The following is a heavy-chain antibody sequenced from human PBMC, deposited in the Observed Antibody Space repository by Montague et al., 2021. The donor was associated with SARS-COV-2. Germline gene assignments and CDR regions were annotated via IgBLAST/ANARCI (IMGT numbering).Heavy chain of an antibody. J-gene: IGHJ4*02. CDR2: INHRGTS. CDR1: GGSFSDYF. V-gene: IGHV4-34*01. Sequence: SETLSLTCAVYGGSFSDYFWTWIRQPPGKGLEWIGEINHRGTSNYNPSLTRRVSISVDTSKTQFALYLGSVTAADTAVYYCARGRQHFNMIVVVMSGGEYYFDYWGQGTLVTVSS. D-gene: IGHD3-22*01. CDR3: ARGRQHFNMIVVVMSGGEYYFDY.